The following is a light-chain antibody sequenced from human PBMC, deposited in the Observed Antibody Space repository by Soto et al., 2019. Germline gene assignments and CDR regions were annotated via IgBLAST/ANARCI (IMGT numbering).Light chain of an antibody. Sequence: QSVLTQPPSVSGAPGQRVNISCTGSSSNIGAGYDVHWYQQLPGTAPKFLMYGDRKRPSGVPDRFSASKSGASASLAITGLQAEDEANYYCQSYDSSLNGHLVFGGGTKLTVL. J-gene: IGLJ2*01. V-gene: IGLV1-40*01. CDR3: QSYDSSLNGHLV. CDR1: SSNIGAGYD. CDR2: GDR.